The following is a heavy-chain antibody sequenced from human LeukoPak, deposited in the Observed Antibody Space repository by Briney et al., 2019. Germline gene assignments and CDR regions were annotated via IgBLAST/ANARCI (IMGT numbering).Heavy chain of an antibody. D-gene: IGHD1-26*01. CDR2: IYHSGST. CDR3: ARGKSRGSHIDY. V-gene: IGHV4-38-2*02. Sequence: SETLSLTCTVSGYSISSGYYWGWIRQPPGKGLEWIGSIYHSGSTYYNPSPKSRVTISVDTSKNQFSLKLRSVTAADTAVYYCARGKSRGSHIDYWGQGTLVTVSS. CDR1: GYSISSGYY. J-gene: IGHJ4*02.